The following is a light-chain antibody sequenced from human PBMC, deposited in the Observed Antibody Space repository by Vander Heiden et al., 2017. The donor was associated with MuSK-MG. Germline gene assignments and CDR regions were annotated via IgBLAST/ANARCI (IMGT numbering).Light chain of an antibody. CDR1: QSVSSSY. V-gene: IGKV3-20*01. Sequence: EIVLTQSPGTLSLSPGERATLSCSASQSVSSSYLAWYQQKPGQAPRLLIYGASSRATGIPDRFSGSGSGTDFTLTISRLEPEDFAVYYCQQYGSSPFTFGPGTKVDIK. CDR3: QQYGSSPFT. J-gene: IGKJ3*01. CDR2: GAS.